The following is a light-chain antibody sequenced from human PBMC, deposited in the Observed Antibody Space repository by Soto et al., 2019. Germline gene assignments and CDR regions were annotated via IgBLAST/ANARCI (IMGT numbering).Light chain of an antibody. V-gene: IGLV2-8*01. J-gene: IGLJ1*01. CDR1: SRDVGGYNY. CDR3: SSYAGSNNSV. CDR2: EVS. Sequence: QSALTQPPSASGSPGQSVTISCTGTSRDVGGYNYVSWYQQHPGKAPKLMIYEVSKRPSGVPDRFSGSKSGNTASLTVSGLQAEDEADYYCSSYAGSNNSVFGTGTKLTV.